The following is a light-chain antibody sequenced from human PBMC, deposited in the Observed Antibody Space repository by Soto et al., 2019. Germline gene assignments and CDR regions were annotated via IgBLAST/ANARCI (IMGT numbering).Light chain of an antibody. V-gene: IGKV3-20*01. CDR3: QQYGSLPQT. Sequence: EIVLTQSPGNLSLSPGERATLSCGASQSVSRRNLAWYQQKPGQAPRLXIYGASSRATGIPERFSGSGSGTDSTLTISRLEPEDFAVYYCQQYGSLPQTFGQGTKVDIK. CDR1: QSVSRRN. CDR2: GAS. J-gene: IGKJ1*01.